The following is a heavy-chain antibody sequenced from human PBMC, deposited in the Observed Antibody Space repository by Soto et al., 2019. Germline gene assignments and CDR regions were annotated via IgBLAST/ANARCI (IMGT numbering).Heavy chain of an antibody. D-gene: IGHD6-19*01. CDR2: IYSGDNT. CDR3: ARDLRGSGCFDY. CDR1: GFTVSSNY. Sequence: EVQLVESGGGLVQPGGSLRLSCAASGFTVSSNYMSWVRQAPGKGLEWVSLIYSGDNTFYADSVKGRFTISRDNSKNTLYLQMNSLRAEDKAVYYCARDLRGSGCFDYWGQGTLVTVSS. J-gene: IGHJ4*02. V-gene: IGHV3-66*01.